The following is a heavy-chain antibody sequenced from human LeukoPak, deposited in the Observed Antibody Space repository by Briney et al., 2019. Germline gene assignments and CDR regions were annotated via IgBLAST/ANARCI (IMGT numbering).Heavy chain of an antibody. CDR3: AKADTTEGSYFDY. Sequence: QPGGSLRLSCAASGFTFSSYGMHWVRQAPGKGLEWVAVISYDGSNKYYADSVKGRFTISRDNSENTLYLQMNSLRAEDTAVYYCAKADTTEGSYFDYWGQGTLVTVSS. D-gene: IGHD2/OR15-2a*01. J-gene: IGHJ4*02. CDR2: ISYDGSNK. V-gene: IGHV3-30*18. CDR1: GFTFSSYG.